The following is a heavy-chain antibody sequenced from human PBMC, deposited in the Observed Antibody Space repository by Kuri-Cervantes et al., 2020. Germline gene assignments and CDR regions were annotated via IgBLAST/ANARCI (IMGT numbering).Heavy chain of an antibody. CDR1: GYTFTSYD. CDR3: ARGGPNXGGWTLDS. J-gene: IGHJ4*02. Sequence: ASVKVSXKASGYTFTSYDINWVRQATGQGLEWMGWXNPXSGNTGYAQXFQGRVTMTRNTSISTAYMEMSSLRSEDTAXXXCARGGPNXGGWTLDSWGQGTLVTVSS. CDR2: XNPXSGNT. V-gene: IGHV1-8*01. D-gene: IGHD6-19*01.